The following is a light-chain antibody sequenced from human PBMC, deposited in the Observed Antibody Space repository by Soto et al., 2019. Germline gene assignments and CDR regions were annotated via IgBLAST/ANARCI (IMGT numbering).Light chain of an antibody. CDR2: RVS. CDR1: QSLVHGDGYTP. Sequence: DVVMTQSPLSLPVTLGQPASISCRSSQSLVHGDGYTPLNWFQQRPGQSPRRLIHRVSNWDSGVPDRISGSGSDTDFTLQISRLEAEDVGTYYCMQDTPWPYTLGQGTRLEIK. V-gene: IGKV2-30*02. J-gene: IGKJ2*01. CDR3: MQDTPWPYT.